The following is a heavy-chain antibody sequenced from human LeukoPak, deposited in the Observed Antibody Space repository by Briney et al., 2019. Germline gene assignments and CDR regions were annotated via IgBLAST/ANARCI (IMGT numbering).Heavy chain of an antibody. CDR3: AKALSGYHFDY. CDR1: GFTFSSYG. Sequence: GGSLRLSCAASGFTFSSYGMSWVRRAPGKGLEWVSGISGSGGNTYYADSVKGRFTTSRDNSQNTLYLQMNTLGAEDTAVYYCAKALSGYHFDYWGEGNLVTVSA. J-gene: IGHJ4*02. D-gene: IGHD5-12*01. CDR2: ISGSGGNT. V-gene: IGHV3-23*01.